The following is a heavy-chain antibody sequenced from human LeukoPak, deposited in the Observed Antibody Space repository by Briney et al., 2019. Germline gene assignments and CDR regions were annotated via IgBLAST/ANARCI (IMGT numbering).Heavy chain of an antibody. CDR3: ARHSSQYYYNTTGSQGFDP. CDR2: VHYSGNT. J-gene: IGHJ5*02. CDR1: GGPISIYY. Sequence: SETLSLTCTVSGGPISIYYWSWIRQPPTKGLEWIGYVHYSGNTNYNPSLESRVTISLETSKNLFSLQLKSLTAADTAVYYCARHSSQYYYNTTGSQGFDPWGQGTRVTVSS. V-gene: IGHV4-59*01. D-gene: IGHD3-22*01.